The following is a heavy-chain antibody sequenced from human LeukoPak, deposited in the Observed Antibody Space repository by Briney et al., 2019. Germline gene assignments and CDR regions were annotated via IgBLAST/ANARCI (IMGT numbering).Heavy chain of an antibody. J-gene: IGHJ4*02. CDR1: GYTFTSYY. V-gene: IGHV1-46*03. CDR2: INPSGGST. CDR3: ARDAPFKYCSSTSCSGFDY. Sequence: ASVKVSCKASGYTFTSYYMHWGRQAPGQGLEWMGIINPSGGSTSYAQKFQGRVTMTRDTSTSTVYMELSSLRSEDTAVYYCARDAPFKYCSSTSCSGFDYWGQGTLVTVSS. D-gene: IGHD2-2*01.